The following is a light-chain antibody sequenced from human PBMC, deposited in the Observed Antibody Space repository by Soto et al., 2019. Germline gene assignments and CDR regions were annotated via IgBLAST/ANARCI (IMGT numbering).Light chain of an antibody. J-gene: IGKJ5*01. CDR1: QSVSSY. V-gene: IGKV3-11*01. Sequence: EIVLTQSPATLSLSPGERATLSCRASQSVSSYLAWYQQKPGQAPRLLIYDASNRATGIPARFSGSGSGTDFTLTISSLEPEDFAVDYCQQRSNWPPITFGQGTRLESK. CDR3: QQRSNWPPIT. CDR2: DAS.